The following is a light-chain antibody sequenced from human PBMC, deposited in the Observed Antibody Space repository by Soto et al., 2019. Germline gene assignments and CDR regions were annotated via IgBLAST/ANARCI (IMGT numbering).Light chain of an antibody. J-gene: IGKJ5*01. V-gene: IGKV3-11*01. Sequence: EIVLTQSPTPLSLSPGERATLSCGACQSVSSYLAWYQQKPGQAPRLLIYDASTRATGSPARFSGSGSGTNFTLTISSLEPEDFAVYYCQQRSNWPITFGQGTRLEIK. CDR1: QSVSSY. CDR3: QQRSNWPIT. CDR2: DAS.